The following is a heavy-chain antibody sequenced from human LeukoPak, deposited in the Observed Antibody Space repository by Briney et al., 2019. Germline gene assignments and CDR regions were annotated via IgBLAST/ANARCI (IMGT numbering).Heavy chain of an antibody. V-gene: IGHV3-43D*03. CDR2: ISWDGGST. J-gene: IGHJ6*03. CDR1: GFTFDDYA. Sequence: GGSLRLSCAASGFTFDDYAMHWVRQAPGKGLEWVSLISWDGGSTYYADSVKGRFTISRDNSKNSLYLQMNSLRAEDTALYYCAKDRASSGWEYYMDVWGKGTTVTVSS. CDR3: AKDRASSGWEYYMDV. D-gene: IGHD6-19*01.